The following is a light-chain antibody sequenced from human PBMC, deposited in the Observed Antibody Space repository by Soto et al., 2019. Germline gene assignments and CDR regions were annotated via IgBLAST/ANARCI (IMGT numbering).Light chain of an antibody. Sequence: DIQMTQSPSSLSASVGDRVTITCRASQDISNSLAWYQQKPGKAPKLLIYKASRLHSGVSSRFSGSESGTEFTLTISSLQPDDFATYYCQQYSGDSRTFGQGTKVEMK. J-gene: IGKJ1*01. CDR3: QQYSGDSRT. CDR2: KAS. V-gene: IGKV1-5*03. CDR1: QDISNS.